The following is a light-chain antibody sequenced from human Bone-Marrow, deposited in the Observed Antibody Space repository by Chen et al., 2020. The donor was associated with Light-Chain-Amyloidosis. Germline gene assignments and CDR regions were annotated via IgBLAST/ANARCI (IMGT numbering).Light chain of an antibody. CDR1: SLRRYY. Sequence: SELTQDPAVSVALGQTVTITCQGDSLRRYYASWHQQKPGQAPVVVIYGKDNRPSGIPDRFSASSSGNTASLTITGAQAEDEADYYCNARDSSGNHLLFGGGTTLTVL. CDR3: NARDSSGNHLL. CDR2: GKD. V-gene: IGLV3-19*01. J-gene: IGLJ2*01.